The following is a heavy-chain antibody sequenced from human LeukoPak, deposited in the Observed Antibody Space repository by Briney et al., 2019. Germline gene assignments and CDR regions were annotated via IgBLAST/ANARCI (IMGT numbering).Heavy chain of an antibody. CDR1: GFTFSNAW. D-gene: IGHD3-3*01. Sequence: GGSLRLSCAASGFTFSNAWMSWVRQAPGKGLEWVGRIKSKTDGGTTDYAAPVKGRFTISRDDSKNTLYLQMNSLKTEDTAVYYCTTPYDFWSGYYTGLYFDYWGQGTLVTVSS. CDR2: IKSKTDGGTT. CDR3: TTPYDFWSGYYTGLYFDY. J-gene: IGHJ4*02. V-gene: IGHV3-15*01.